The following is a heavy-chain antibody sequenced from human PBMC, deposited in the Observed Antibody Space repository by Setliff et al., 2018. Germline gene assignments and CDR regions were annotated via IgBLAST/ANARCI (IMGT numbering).Heavy chain of an antibody. CDR2: INGGNGNT. Sequence: VKVSCKASGSTFTSYALHWLRQAPGQRLEWMAYINGGNGNTHYSQKFRGRVTVTRDTSASTVFMELSTLSSEDTAVYYCAREVYDILTGYSYWYFDLWGRGTLVTVSS. D-gene: IGHD3-9*01. CDR1: GSTFTSYA. V-gene: IGHV1-3*01. J-gene: IGHJ2*01. CDR3: AREVYDILTGYSYWYFDL.